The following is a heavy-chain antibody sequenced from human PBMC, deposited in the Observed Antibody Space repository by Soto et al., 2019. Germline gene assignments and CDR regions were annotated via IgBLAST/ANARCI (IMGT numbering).Heavy chain of an antibody. CDR3: ARVAIAVAGTRRGAFDI. CDR2: ISYDGSNK. Sequence: QVQLVESGGGVVQPGRSLRLSCAASGFTFSSYAMHWVRQAPGKGLEWVAVISYDGSNKYYADSVKGRFTISRDNSKNTLYLQMNSRRAEDTAVYYCARVAIAVAGTRRGAFDIWGQGTMVTVSS. D-gene: IGHD6-19*01. V-gene: IGHV3-30-3*01. J-gene: IGHJ3*02. CDR1: GFTFSSYA.